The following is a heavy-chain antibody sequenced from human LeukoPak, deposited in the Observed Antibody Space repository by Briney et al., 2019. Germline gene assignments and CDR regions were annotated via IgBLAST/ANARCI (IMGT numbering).Heavy chain of an antibody. D-gene: IGHD3-22*01. CDR2: INWNGGST. Sequence: GGSLRLSCAASGXTFDDYGMNWVRQAPGKGLESVSGINWNGGSTGYADSVKGRFTISRDNAKNSLYLQMNSLRAEDTALYYSAKTYYYDSSGYWFDYWGQGTLVTVSS. CDR3: AKTYYYDSSGYWFDY. V-gene: IGHV3-20*04. J-gene: IGHJ4*02. CDR1: GXTFDDYG.